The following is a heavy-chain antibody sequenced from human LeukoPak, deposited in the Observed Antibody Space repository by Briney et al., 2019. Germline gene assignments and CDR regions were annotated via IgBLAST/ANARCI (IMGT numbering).Heavy chain of an antibody. CDR1: GFTFSSYA. D-gene: IGHD3-3*01. CDR3: ARDLGWRSGYYTDY. Sequence: GGSLRLSCAASGFTFSSYAMSWVRQAPGKGLEWVAVTSYDGRNHYYADSVKGRFTIYRDNSKNTLYLQMNSLRAEDTAFYYCARDLGWRSGYYTDYWGQGTLVTVSS. V-gene: IGHV3-33*08. CDR2: TSYDGRNH. J-gene: IGHJ4*02.